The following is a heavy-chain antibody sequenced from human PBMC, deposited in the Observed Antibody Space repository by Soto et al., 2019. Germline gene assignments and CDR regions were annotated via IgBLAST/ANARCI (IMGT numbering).Heavy chain of an antibody. V-gene: IGHV3-9*01. CDR1: GFTFDDYA. Sequence: GGSLRLSCAASGFTFDDYAMHWVRQAPGKGLEWVSGISWNSGSIGYADSVKGRFTISRDNAKNSLYLQMNSLRAEDTALYYCAKDVDYGVPGYGMDVWGQGTPVTVYS. CDR3: AKDVDYGVPGYGMDV. D-gene: IGHD4-17*01. J-gene: IGHJ6*02. CDR2: ISWNSGSI.